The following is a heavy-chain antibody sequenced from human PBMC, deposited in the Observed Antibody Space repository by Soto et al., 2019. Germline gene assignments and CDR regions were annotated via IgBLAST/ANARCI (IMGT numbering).Heavy chain of an antibody. V-gene: IGHV3-13*01. Sequence: EVQLLESGGGLVQPGGSLRLSCAASGFTFSRHDMHWVRQPIGGGLEWVSAISTAGNSHYADSVKGRFTVSRENAENSLYLQLNGLTAGDSAIYYCAREWEVTGYWYFDLWCRGTLVTVSS. CDR1: GFTFSRHD. CDR3: AREWEVTGYWYFDL. CDR2: ISTAGNS. D-gene: IGHD2-21*02. J-gene: IGHJ2*01.